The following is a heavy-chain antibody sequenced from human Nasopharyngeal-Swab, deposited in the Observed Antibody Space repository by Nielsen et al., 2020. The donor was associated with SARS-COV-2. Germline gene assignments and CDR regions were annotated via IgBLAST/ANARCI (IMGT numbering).Heavy chain of an antibody. Sequence: GGSLSLSCTASGFTFSSYAMSWVRQAPGKGLEWASEISGSGGSTYYAESVKGRFTISRDNSKNTLYLQMSSLRAEDTAIYYCAKDLGVESPLWFDYWGQGTLLTVSS. D-gene: IGHD4-23*01. CDR1: GFTFSSYA. V-gene: IGHV3-23*01. J-gene: IGHJ4*02. CDR3: AKDLGVESPLWFDY. CDR2: ISGSGGST.